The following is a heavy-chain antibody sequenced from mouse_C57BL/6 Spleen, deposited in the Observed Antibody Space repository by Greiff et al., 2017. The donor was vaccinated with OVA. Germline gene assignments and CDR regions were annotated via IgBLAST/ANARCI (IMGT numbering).Heavy chain of an antibody. V-gene: IGHV5-17*01. D-gene: IGHD1-1*01. CDR2: ISSGSSTI. CDR3: ALYGSSRYAMDY. Sequence: EVKVVESGGGLVKPGGSLKLSCAASGFTFSDYGMHWVRQAPEKGLEWVAYISSGSSTIYYADTVKGRFTISRDNAKNTLFLQMTSLRSEDTAMYYCALYGSSRYAMDYWGQGTSVTVSS. J-gene: IGHJ4*01. CDR1: GFTFSDYG.